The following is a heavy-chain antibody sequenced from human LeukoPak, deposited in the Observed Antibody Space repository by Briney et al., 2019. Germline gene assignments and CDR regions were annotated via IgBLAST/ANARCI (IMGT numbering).Heavy chain of an antibody. CDR2: INSDGSST. CDR3: ARAFPAGAFDI. J-gene: IGHJ3*02. Sequence: GGSLRLSCAASGFTFSSYWMHWVRQAPGKGLVWVSRINSDGSSTSYADSVKGRFTISRDNANNTLYLQMNSLRAEDTAVYYCARAFPAGAFDIWGQGTMVTVSS. CDR1: GFTFSSYW. V-gene: IGHV3-74*01.